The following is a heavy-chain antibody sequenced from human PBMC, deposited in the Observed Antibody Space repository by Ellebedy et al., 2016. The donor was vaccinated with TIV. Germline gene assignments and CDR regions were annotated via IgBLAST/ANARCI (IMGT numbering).Heavy chain of an antibody. J-gene: IGHJ6*02. D-gene: IGHD6-19*01. CDR3: ARRGSSGWYRYYYYGMDV. CDR1: GFTFSSYG. CDR2: IWYDGSNK. Sequence: GESLKISCAASGFTFSSYGMHWVRQAPGKGLEWVAVIWYDGSNKYYADSVKGRFTISRDNSKNTLYLQMNSLRAEDTAVYYCARRGSSGWYRYYYYGMDVWGQGTTVTVSS. V-gene: IGHV3-33*01.